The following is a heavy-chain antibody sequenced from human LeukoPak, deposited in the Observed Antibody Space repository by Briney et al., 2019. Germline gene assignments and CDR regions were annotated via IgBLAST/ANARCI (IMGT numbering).Heavy chain of an antibody. CDR2: ISGGGTGS. Sequence: PGGSLRLSCAASGFTFSSYAMSWVRQAPGKGLEWVSSISGGGTGSYYADSVKGRFTISRDNSKNTLYLQMNSLRAEDTAVYYCAKDAPSVRVGSFRCSSTSCSQKYWYFDLWGRGTLVTVSS. V-gene: IGHV3-23*01. J-gene: IGHJ2*01. CDR3: AKDAPSVRVGSFRCSSTSCSQKYWYFDL. D-gene: IGHD2-2*01. CDR1: GFTFSSYA.